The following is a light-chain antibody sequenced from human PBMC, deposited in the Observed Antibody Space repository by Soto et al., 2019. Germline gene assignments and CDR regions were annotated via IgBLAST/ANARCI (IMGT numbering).Light chain of an antibody. CDR1: TSDVGRYNF. V-gene: IGLV2-14*01. CDR2: EVT. J-gene: IGLJ3*02. CDR3: TSYTTGGTWV. Sequence: QSALTQPASVSGSPGQSITISCTGATSDVGRYNFVSWYQQHPGKAPKLIIYEVTNRPSGISTRFSGSKSGNTASLTISGLRAEDEAYFYCTSYTTGGTWVFGGGTKVTVL.